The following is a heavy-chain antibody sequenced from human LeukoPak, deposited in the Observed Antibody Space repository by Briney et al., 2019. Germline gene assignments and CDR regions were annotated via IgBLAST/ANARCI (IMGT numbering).Heavy chain of an antibody. Sequence: GGSLRLSCAASGFTFSSYEMNWVRQAPGKGLEWVSYISSSGSTIYYADSVKGRFTISRDNSKNTLYLQMNSLRAEDTAVYYCARGYSGYDPNDYWGQGTLVTVSS. J-gene: IGHJ4*02. V-gene: IGHV3-48*03. CDR1: GFTFSSYE. CDR3: ARGYSGYDPNDY. D-gene: IGHD5-12*01. CDR2: ISSSGSTI.